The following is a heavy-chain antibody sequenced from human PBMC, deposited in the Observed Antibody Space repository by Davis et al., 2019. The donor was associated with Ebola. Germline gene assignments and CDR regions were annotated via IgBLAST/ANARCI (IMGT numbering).Heavy chain of an antibody. CDR3: ARKSGPDY. J-gene: IGHJ4*02. V-gene: IGHV3-30-3*01. CDR1: GFTFSSYA. D-gene: IGHD1-1*01. Sequence: GGSLRLSCAASGFTFSSYAMHWVRQAPGKGLEWVAVISYDGSNKYYADSVKGRFTISRDNSKNTLYLQMNSLRAEDMAVYYCARKSGPDYWGQGTLVTVSS. CDR2: ISYDGSNK.